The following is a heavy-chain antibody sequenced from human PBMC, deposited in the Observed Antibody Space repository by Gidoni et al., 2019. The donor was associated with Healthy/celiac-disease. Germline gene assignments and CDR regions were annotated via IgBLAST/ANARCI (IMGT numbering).Heavy chain of an antibody. CDR1: GGSISGYC. D-gene: IGHD3-10*01. CDR3: ARYYYGSGSLVVWSGYFDY. V-gene: IGHV4-59*08. J-gene: IGHJ4*02. CDR2: IYYRGST. Sequence: QVQLLESGPGLVKPSEPLSLTCTVSGGSISGYCWSWIRQPTGKGLEWIGYIYYRGSTNYNPSLKSRVTISVDTSKNQFSLKLSAVTAADTAVYYCARYYYGSGSLVVWSGYFDYWGQGTLVTVSS.